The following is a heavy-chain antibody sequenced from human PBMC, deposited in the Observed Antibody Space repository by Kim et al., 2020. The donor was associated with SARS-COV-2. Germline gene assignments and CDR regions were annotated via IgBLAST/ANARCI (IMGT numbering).Heavy chain of an antibody. V-gene: IGHV3-9*01. Sequence: GGSLRLSCAASGFTFGDYAMHWVRQAPGKGLEWVSGISWNSVSIGYGDSVKGRFTISRDNAKNSLYLQMNSLRAEDTALYYCAKDFRGYYEGFFDYWGQGTLVTVSS. CDR2: ISWNSVSI. J-gene: IGHJ4*02. CDR3: AKDFRGYYEGFFDY. CDR1: GFTFGDYA. D-gene: IGHD3-22*01.